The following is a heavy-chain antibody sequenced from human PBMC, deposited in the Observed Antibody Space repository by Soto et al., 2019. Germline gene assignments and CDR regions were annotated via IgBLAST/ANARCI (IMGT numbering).Heavy chain of an antibody. CDR2: IKQDGSEK. V-gene: IGHV3-7*03. D-gene: IGHD3-22*01. J-gene: IGHJ4*02. Sequence: PGGSLRLSCAASGFTFRSHWMSWVRQAPGKGLEWVANIKQDGSEKYYVDSVKGRVTISRDDAKNSLYLQMNSLRAEDAAVYYCARADYYDSSGYYCGNWGQGPLVTVSS. CDR1: GFTFRSHW. CDR3: ARADYYDSSGYYCGN.